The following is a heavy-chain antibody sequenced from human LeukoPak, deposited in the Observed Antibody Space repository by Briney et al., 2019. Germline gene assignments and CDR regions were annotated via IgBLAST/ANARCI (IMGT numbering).Heavy chain of an antibody. CDR3: ARLNSPGWFDP. CDR2: IYHSGST. J-gene: IGHJ5*02. Sequence: SETLSLTCAVSGGSISSSNWWSWVRQPPGKGLEWIGEIYHSGSTYYSPSLKSRLTISVDTSKNQFSLKLSSVTAADTAVYYCARLNSPGWFDPWGQGTLVTVSS. V-gene: IGHV4-4*02. CDR1: GGSISSSNW.